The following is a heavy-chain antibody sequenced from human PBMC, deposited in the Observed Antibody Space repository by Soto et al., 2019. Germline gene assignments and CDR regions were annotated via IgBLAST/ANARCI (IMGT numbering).Heavy chain of an antibody. CDR2: ISSSGSTI. V-gene: IGHV3-48*03. CDR3: ARDSSDDFWSGYPDAFDI. CDR1: GFTFSSYE. J-gene: IGHJ3*02. Sequence: GGSLRLSCAASGFTFSSYEMNWVRQAPGKGLEWVSYISSSGSTIYYADSVKGRFTISSDNASDSLYLQMNSLRAEYAAVYYCARDSSDDFWSGYPDAFDIWGQGTMVTVSS. D-gene: IGHD3-3*01.